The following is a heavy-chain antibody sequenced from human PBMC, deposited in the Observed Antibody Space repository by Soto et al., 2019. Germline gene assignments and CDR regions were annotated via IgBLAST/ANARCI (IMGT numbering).Heavy chain of an antibody. Sequence: ASVKVSCKASGYTFTSYGISWVRQAPGQGLEWMGWISAYSGNTNYAQKLQGRVTMTTDTSTSTAYMDLRSLRSDDTAVYYCVRKNAYSDFDYWCQGTLVTVFS. CDR3: VRKNAYSDFDY. J-gene: IGHJ4*02. D-gene: IGHD4-4*01. CDR2: ISAYSGNT. V-gene: IGHV1-18*01. CDR1: GYTFTSYG.